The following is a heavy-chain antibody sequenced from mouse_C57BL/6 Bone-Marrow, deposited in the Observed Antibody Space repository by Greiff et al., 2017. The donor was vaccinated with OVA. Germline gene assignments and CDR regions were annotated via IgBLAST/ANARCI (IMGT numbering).Heavy chain of an antibody. V-gene: IGHV1-12*01. CDR2: IYPGNGDT. CDR3: ARGGYYGNYEDY. Sequence: QVQLKESGAELVRPGASVKMSCKASGYTFTSYNMHWVKQTPRQGLEWIGAIYPGNGDTSYNQKFKGKATLTVDKSASTAYMQLSSLTSEDSAVYFCARGGYYGNYEDYWGQGTTLTVSS. J-gene: IGHJ2*01. D-gene: IGHD2-1*01. CDR1: GYTFTSYN.